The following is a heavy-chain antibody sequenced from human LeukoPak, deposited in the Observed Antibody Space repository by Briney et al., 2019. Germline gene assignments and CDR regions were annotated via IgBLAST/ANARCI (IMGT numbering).Heavy chain of an antibody. CDR2: IYSGGAT. D-gene: IGHD6-19*01. CDR1: GFTVSSNN. CDR3: TKIAVAYFDY. J-gene: IGHJ4*02. Sequence: GGSLRLSCAASGFTVSSNNMGWVRQAPGKGLEWVSVIYSGGATYYPDSVKGRFIISRDLSKNTLFLQMNDLRAEDTAVYYCTKIAVAYFDYWGQGTLVTVSS. V-gene: IGHV3-66*01.